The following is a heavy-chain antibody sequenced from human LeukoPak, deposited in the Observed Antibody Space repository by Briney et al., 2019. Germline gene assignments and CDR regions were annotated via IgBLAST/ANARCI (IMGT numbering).Heavy chain of an antibody. CDR1: GFPVSDNY. J-gene: IGHJ4*02. D-gene: IGHD3-16*01. CDR2: IYNGGTT. CDR3: ARWPTMGGR. V-gene: IGHV3-66*01. Sequence: GGSLRLSCAASGFPVSDNYMTWVRQAPGKGLEWVSVIYNGGTTKYADSVKGRFIISRDNSRNMLYLQMNRLRVEDTAVYYCARWPTMGGRWGQGTLVTVSS.